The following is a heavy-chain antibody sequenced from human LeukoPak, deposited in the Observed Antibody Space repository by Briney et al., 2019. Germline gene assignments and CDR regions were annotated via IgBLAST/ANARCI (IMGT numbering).Heavy chain of an antibody. V-gene: IGHV3-23*01. D-gene: IGHD2-2*01. Sequence: PGGSLRLSCAASGFTFSSYAMSWVRQAPGKGLEWVSAISGSGGSTYYADSAKGRFTISRDNSKNTLYLQMNSLRAEDTAVYYCAKDGRGTSRTDYWGQGTLVTVSS. J-gene: IGHJ4*02. CDR2: ISGSGGST. CDR1: GFTFSSYA. CDR3: AKDGRGTSRTDY.